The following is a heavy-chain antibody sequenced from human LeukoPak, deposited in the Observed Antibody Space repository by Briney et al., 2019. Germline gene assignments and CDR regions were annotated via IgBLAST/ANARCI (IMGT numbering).Heavy chain of an antibody. CDR2: ISGSGGST. CDR3: VRYCSGGSCSSSRFFDY. J-gene: IGHJ4*02. D-gene: IGHD2-15*01. Sequence: GGSLRLSCAASGFTFSSYAMSWVRQAPGKGLEWVSAISGSGGSTYYADSVRGRFTISRDNSKDTLYLQMNSLRAEDTAVYYCVRYCSGGSCSSSRFFDYWGQGSLVTVSP. V-gene: IGHV3-23*01. CDR1: GFTFSSYA.